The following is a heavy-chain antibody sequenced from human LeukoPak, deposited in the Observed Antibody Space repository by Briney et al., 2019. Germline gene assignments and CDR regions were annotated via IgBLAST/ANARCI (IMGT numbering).Heavy chain of an antibody. V-gene: IGHV4-59*01. Sequence: SETLSLTCTVSGGSISSYYWSWIRQPPGKGLEWIGYIYYSGSTNYNPSLKSRVTLSVDTSKNQFSLKLSSVTAADTAVYYCARAYGDYEGDYWGQGTLVTVSS. CDR3: ARAYGDYEGDY. CDR2: IYYSGST. CDR1: GGSISSYY. D-gene: IGHD4-17*01. J-gene: IGHJ4*02.